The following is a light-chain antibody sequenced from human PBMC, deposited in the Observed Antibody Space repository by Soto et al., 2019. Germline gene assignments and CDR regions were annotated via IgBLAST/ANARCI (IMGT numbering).Light chain of an antibody. J-gene: IGLJ1*01. CDR2: EVR. V-gene: IGLV2-23*02. CDR1: SSDVGSYNL. CDR3: CSYAGSSTYV. Sequence: QSALTQPASVSGSPGQSITISCTGTSSDVGSYNLVSWYQQHPGKAPKLMIYEVRKRPSGVSNRFSGSKSGNTASLTISGLQAEDEADYYCCSYAGSSTYVFGTWTKLTVL.